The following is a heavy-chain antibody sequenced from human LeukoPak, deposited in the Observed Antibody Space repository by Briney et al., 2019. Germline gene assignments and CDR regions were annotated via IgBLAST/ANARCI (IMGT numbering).Heavy chain of an antibody. CDR2: INPSGGST. J-gene: IGHJ4*02. V-gene: IGHV1-46*01. CDR1: GYTFTSYY. D-gene: IGHD3-10*01. CDR3: AREVGYYGSGSY. Sequence: GASVKVSCKASGYTFTSYYMHWVRQAPGQGLEWMGIINPSGGSTSYAQKFQGRVTMTRDTSTSTIYMELRSLRSEDTAVYYCAREVGYYGSGSYWGQGTLVTVSS.